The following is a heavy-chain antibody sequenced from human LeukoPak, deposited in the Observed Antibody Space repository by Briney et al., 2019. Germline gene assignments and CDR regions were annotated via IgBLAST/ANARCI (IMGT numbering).Heavy chain of an antibody. D-gene: IGHD3-10*01. V-gene: IGHV1-69*01. CDR2: IIPMFGTA. Sequence: ASVKVSCKASGGTFSSYAFNWVRQAPGQGLEWMGGIIPMFGTAKYAQKLQDRVTINADESTSAAYMELSSLKASDTAMYYCARRWYYYGSGSYYNNFDFWGQGTLVTVSS. CDR1: GGTFSSYA. CDR3: ARRWYYYGSGSYYNNFDF. J-gene: IGHJ4*02.